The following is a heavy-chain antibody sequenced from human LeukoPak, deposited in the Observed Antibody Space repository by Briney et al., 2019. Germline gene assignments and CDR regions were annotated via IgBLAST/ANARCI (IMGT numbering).Heavy chain of an antibody. Sequence: GRSLRLSCAASGFTFSSYAMHWVRQAPGKGLEWVAVISYDGSNKYYADSVKGRFTISRDNSKNTLYLQMNSLRAEDTAVYYCAKDPDYYDSSGYYGLGAFDIWGQGTMVTVSS. CDR1: GFTFSSYA. J-gene: IGHJ3*02. V-gene: IGHV3-30-3*01. CDR2: ISYDGSNK. D-gene: IGHD3-22*01. CDR3: AKDPDYYDSSGYYGLGAFDI.